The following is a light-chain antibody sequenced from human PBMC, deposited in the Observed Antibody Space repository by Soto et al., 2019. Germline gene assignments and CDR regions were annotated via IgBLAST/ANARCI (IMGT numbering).Light chain of an antibody. CDR2: GAS. CDR3: QQYNNWFT. Sequence: EIVMTQSPATLSVSPGERVTLSCRASQSVSSNLAWYQQKPGQAPRLLICGASTRATGIPARFSGSGSGTDFTLTVSSLQSEDCAVYYCQQYNNWFTFGQGTKLEIK. CDR1: QSVSSN. V-gene: IGKV3-15*01. J-gene: IGKJ2*01.